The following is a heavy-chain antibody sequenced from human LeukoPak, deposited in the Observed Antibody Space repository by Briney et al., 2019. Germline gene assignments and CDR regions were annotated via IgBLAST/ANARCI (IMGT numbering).Heavy chain of an antibody. D-gene: IGHD3-22*01. Sequence: GGSLRLSCAASGFTFSSYWMSWVRQAPGKGLEWVANIKQDGSEKYYVDSVKGRFTISRDNAKNSLYLQMNSLRAEDTAVYYCARDEYYYDSSGVGNHYYYYGMDVWGQGTTVTVSS. V-gene: IGHV3-7*01. CDR2: IKQDGSEK. CDR1: GFTFSSYW. CDR3: ARDEYYYDSSGVGNHYYYYGMDV. J-gene: IGHJ6*02.